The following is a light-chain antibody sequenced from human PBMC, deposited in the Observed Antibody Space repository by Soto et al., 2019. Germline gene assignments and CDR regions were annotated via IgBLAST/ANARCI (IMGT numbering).Light chain of an antibody. CDR1: SSDVGAYNY. J-gene: IGLJ1*01. CDR3: SSYTTSRAYV. V-gene: IGLV2-14*01. CDR2: EVS. Sequence: QSALTQPDSVSGSPGQSITISCTGTSSDVGAYNYVSWYQQQSGKAPKLMIHEVSNRPSGVSNRFSGSKSGNTASLTISGLQAEDEADYYCSSYTTSRAYVFGIGTKVTVL.